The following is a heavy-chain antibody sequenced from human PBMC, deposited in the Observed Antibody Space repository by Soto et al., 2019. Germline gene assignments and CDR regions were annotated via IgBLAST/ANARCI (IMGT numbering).Heavy chain of an antibody. CDR3: ARTEWIQLWFDY. CDR2: IYYSGIS. D-gene: IGHD5-18*01. J-gene: IGHJ4*02. Sequence: QVQLLESGPGLVKHSQTLSLICNVSGVAISSVCYYWRWIRQRPGGVLEWLGFIYYSGISLYNPYLQSRAPISVDTSKNQFSLKLISVTAADTAVYYCARTEWIQLWFDYWGQGAVVTVS. CDR1: GVAISSVCYY. V-gene: IGHV4-31*03.